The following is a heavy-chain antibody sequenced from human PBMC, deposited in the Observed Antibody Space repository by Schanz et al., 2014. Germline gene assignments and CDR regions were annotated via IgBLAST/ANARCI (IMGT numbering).Heavy chain of an antibody. V-gene: IGHV3-30*02. CDR3: AKALKPYIASRNGLDV. CDR1: RFAFSNCG. CDR2: IRYDASNE. D-gene: IGHD3-16*01. Sequence: QGQVVESGGGVVQPGGSLRLSCAASRFAFSNCGMHWVRQAPGKGLEWVAFIRYDASNEYYAASVKGRFPISRDNSKNTLYLQMNSLRPDDTAVYYCAKALKPYIASRNGLDVWGHGTTVTVSS. J-gene: IGHJ6*02.